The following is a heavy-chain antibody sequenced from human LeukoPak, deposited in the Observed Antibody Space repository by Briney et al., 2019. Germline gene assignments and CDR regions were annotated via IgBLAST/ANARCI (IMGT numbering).Heavy chain of an antibody. J-gene: IGHJ3*02. CDR3: ARDEYSGSYYVGYGAFDI. V-gene: IGHV3-23*01. CDR2: TSSSDAGT. CDR1: GFPLSSYA. D-gene: IGHD1-26*01. Sequence: PGGSLRLSCAAFGFPLSSYAMSWVRQAPGKGLEWVSATSSSDAGTYHADSVRGRFTISRDNSKNTLYLQMNSLRAEDTAVYYCARDEYSGSYYVGYGAFDIWGQGTMVTVSS.